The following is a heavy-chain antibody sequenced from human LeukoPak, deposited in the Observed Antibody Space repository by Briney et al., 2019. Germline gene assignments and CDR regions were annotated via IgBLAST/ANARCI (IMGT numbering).Heavy chain of an antibody. V-gene: IGHV1-8*03. D-gene: IGHD1-26*01. J-gene: IGHJ6*03. CDR3: ARAGSDYAYYYYMDV. CDR2: MNPNSGNT. CDR1: GYTFTSYD. Sequence: ASVKVSCKASGYTFTSYDINWVRQAPGQGLEWMGWMNPNSGNTGYAQKFQGRVTITRNTSISTAYMELSSLRSEDTAVYYCARAGSDYAYYYYMDVWGKGTTVTVSS.